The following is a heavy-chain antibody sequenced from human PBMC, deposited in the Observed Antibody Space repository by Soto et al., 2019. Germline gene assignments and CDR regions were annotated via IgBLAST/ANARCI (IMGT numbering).Heavy chain of an antibody. Sequence: GGSLRLSCTASGFTFGDFYMMWFRQAPGRGLEWISYITKTGTTIYHADPVKGRFSVSRDNARSSLYLQMNSLRAEDTAVYYCARPNWNSRGGVYNLWGQGTLVTVSS. CDR2: ITKTGTTI. V-gene: IGHV3-11*01. J-gene: IGHJ4*02. CDR3: ARPNWNSRGGVYNL. D-gene: IGHD3-16*01. CDR1: GFTFGDFY.